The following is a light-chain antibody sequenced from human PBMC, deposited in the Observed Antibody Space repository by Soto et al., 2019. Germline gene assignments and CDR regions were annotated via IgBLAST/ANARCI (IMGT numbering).Light chain of an antibody. CDR1: SSSSGADYD. Sequence: QSVLAQPPSVSGAPGQRVTISCTGISSSSGADYDVHWYQQLPGRAPKLLIYGNTNRPSGIPDRFSGSKSGTAASLAITGLQAEDEADYYCQAYDSSLRGYFFGTGTKLTVL. J-gene: IGLJ1*01. CDR2: GNT. CDR3: QAYDSSLRGYF. V-gene: IGLV1-40*01.